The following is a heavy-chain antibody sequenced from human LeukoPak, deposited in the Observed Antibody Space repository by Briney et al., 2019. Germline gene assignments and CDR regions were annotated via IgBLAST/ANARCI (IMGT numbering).Heavy chain of an antibody. D-gene: IGHD6-13*01. Sequence: SETLSLTCTVSGGSISSYYWSWIRQPAGKGLEWIGRIYTSGSTNYNPSLKSRVTMSVDTSKNQFSLKLSSVTAADTAVYYCARDGVSSSSWYLPNDYYYYYYMDVWGKGTTVTVSS. V-gene: IGHV4-4*07. CDR3: ARDGVSSSSWYLPNDYYYYYYMDV. J-gene: IGHJ6*03. CDR2: IYTSGST. CDR1: GGSISSYY.